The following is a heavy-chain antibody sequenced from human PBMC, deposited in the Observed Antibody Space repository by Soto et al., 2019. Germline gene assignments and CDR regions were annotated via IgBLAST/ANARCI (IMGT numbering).Heavy chain of an antibody. CDR1: GYTFTSYG. D-gene: IGHD2-2*01. Sequence: ASVKVSCKASGYTFTSYGISCVRQAPGQVLEWMGWISAYNGNTNYAQKLQGRVTMTTDTSTSTAYMELRSLRSDDTAVYYCARESIVVVPASDDYYYGMDVWGQGTTVTV. V-gene: IGHV1-18*01. J-gene: IGHJ6*02. CDR2: ISAYNGNT. CDR3: ARESIVVVPASDDYYYGMDV.